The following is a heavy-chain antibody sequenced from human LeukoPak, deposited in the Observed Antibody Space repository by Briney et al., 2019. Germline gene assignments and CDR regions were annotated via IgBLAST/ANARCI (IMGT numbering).Heavy chain of an antibody. Sequence: ASVKVSCKASGYTFTSYAMNWVRQAPGQGLEWMGWINTNTGNPTYAQGFTGRFVFSLDTSVSTAYLQISSLKAEDTAVYYCARDPRYSSSWYFRYYYYYYYMDVWGKGTTVTVSS. J-gene: IGHJ6*03. CDR2: INTNTGNP. CDR3: ARDPRYSSSWYFRYYYYYYYMDV. CDR1: GYTFTSYA. V-gene: IGHV7-4-1*02. D-gene: IGHD6-13*01.